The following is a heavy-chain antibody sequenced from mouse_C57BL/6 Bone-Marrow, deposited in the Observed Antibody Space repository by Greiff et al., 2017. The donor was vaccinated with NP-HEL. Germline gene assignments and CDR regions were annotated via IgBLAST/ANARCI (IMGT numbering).Heavy chain of an antibody. V-gene: IGHV1-81*01. Sequence: QVQLQQSGAELARPGASVKLSCKASGYTFTSYGISWVKQRTGQGLEWIGEIYPRSGNTYYNEKFKGKATLTADKSSSTAYMELRSLTSEDSAVYFCARRGLRPYYFDYWGQGTTLTVSS. CDR1: GYTFTSYG. J-gene: IGHJ2*01. CDR2: IYPRSGNT. CDR3: ARRGLRPYYFDY. D-gene: IGHD2-4*01.